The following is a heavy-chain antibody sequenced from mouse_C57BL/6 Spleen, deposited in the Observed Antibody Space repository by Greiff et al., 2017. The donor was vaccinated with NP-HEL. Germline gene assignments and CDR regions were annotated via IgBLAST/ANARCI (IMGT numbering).Heavy chain of an antibody. J-gene: IGHJ3*01. Sequence: EVQGVESGGGLVQPKGSLKLSCAASGFSFNTYAMNWVRQAPGKGLEWVARIRSKSNNYATYYADSVKDRFTISRDDSESMLYLQMNNLKTEDTAMYYCVRGGQLRDRSFAYWGQGTLVTVSA. CDR2: IRSKSNNYAT. CDR3: VRGGQLRDRSFAY. D-gene: IGHD3-2*02. CDR1: GFSFNTYA. V-gene: IGHV10-1*01.